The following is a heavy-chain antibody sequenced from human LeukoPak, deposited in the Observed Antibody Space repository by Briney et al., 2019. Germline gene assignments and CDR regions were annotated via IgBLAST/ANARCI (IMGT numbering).Heavy chain of an antibody. CDR2: IYSGGST. J-gene: IGHJ6*02. D-gene: IGHD3-10*01. CDR1: GFTVSSNY. Sequence: GGSLRLSCAASGFTVSSNYMSWVRQAPGKGLEWVSVIYSGGSTYYADSVKGRFTISRDNSKNTLYLQMNSLRVEDTAVYYCARESGFGALFPHCMDVWGQGTTVTASS. V-gene: IGHV3-53*01. CDR3: ARESGFGALFPHCMDV.